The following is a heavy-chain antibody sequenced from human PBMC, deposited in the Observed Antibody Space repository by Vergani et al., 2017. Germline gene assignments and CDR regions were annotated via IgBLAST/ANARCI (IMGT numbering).Heavy chain of an antibody. CDR2: ISGSGGST. CDR1: GFTFSTYA. D-gene: IGHD6-25*01. Sequence: EVQLLESGGGLVQPGGSLRLSCAASGFTFSTYAMSWVRQAPGKGLVWVPAISGSGGSTYYADSVKGRFTISRDNSKNTLYLQMNSLRAEDTAVYYCAKVNAAEDSSGYDYWGQGTLVTVSS. CDR3: AKVNAAEDSSGYDY. J-gene: IGHJ4*02. V-gene: IGHV3-23*01.